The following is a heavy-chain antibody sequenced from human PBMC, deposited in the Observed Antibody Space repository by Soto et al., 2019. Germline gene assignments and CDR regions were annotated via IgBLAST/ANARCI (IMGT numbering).Heavy chain of an antibody. CDR3: AKGVPGIAVAGTGYFEH. J-gene: IGHJ1*01. CDR1: GFTFSSYA. V-gene: IGHV3-23*01. Sequence: EVQLLESGGGLVQPGGSLRLSCAASGFTFSSYAMSWVRQAPGKGLEWVSGISGSGDSTYYADSVKGRFTISRDNSQNTLYLQRNSLRAEDTAVYYCAKGVPGIAVAGTGYFEHWGQGTLVTVSS. CDR2: ISGSGDST. D-gene: IGHD6-19*01.